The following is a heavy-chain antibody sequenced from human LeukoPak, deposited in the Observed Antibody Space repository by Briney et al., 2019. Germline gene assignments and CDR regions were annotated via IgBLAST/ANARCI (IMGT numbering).Heavy chain of an antibody. CDR1: GYSSPSYW. D-gene: IGHD1-7*01. CDR2: IFPGDSDT. V-gene: IGHV5-51*01. Sequence: GESLKISCKGSGYSSPSYWIGCVRQLPRKGLEWMGRIFPGDSDTRYSPSFQGQVTISADKSISTAYLQGSSLKASDTAMYYCARRSLELLDFDYWGQGTLVTVSS. CDR3: ARRSLELLDFDY. J-gene: IGHJ4*02.